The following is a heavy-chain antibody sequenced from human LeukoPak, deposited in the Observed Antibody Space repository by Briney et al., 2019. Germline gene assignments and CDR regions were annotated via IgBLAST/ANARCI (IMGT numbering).Heavy chain of an antibody. Sequence: PSETLSLICAVYGGSFSGYYWSWIRQPPGKGLEWIGEINHSGSTNYNPSLKSRVTISVDTSKNQFSLKLSSVTAADTAVYYCARGLRIAARPFDYWGQGTLVTVSS. V-gene: IGHV4-34*01. J-gene: IGHJ4*02. D-gene: IGHD6-6*01. CDR1: GGSFSGYY. CDR2: INHSGST. CDR3: ARGLRIAARPFDY.